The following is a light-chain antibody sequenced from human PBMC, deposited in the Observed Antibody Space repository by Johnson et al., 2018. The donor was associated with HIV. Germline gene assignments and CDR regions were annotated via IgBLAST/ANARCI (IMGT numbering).Light chain of an antibody. CDR1: NSNIGNNY. CDR3: GTWDSSLSALV. Sequence: QSVLTQPPSVSAAPGQKVTISCSGSNSNIGNNYLSWFQQLPGTAPKLLIYENNKRPSGIPDRFSGSKSGTSATLGITGLQTGDEADYYCGTWDSSLSALVFGTGTKVTAL. J-gene: IGLJ1*01. CDR2: ENN. V-gene: IGLV1-51*02.